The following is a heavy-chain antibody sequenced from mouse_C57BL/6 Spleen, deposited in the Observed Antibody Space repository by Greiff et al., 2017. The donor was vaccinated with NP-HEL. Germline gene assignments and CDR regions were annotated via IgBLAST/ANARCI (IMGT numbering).Heavy chain of an antibody. Sequence: QVQLKQPGAELVKPGASVKMSCKASGYTFTSYWITWVKQRPGQGLEWIGDIYPGSGSTNYNEKFKSKATLTVDTSSSTAYMQLSSLTSEDSAVYYCARGAAQARTWFAYWGQGTLVTVSA. D-gene: IGHD3-2*02. CDR1: GYTFTSYW. V-gene: IGHV1-55*01. CDR2: IYPGSGST. CDR3: ARGAAQARTWFAY. J-gene: IGHJ3*01.